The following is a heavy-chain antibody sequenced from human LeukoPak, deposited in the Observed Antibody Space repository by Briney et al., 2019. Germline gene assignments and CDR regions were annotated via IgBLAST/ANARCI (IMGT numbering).Heavy chain of an antibody. CDR3: AKARYSSTWYADY. J-gene: IGHJ4*02. D-gene: IGHD6-13*01. Sequence: GRSLRLSCAASGFTFDDCDMLWVRQAPGKGLEWVSGITWNSGTIGYADSVKGRFTISRDNAKNSLYMQMNSLRPEDTALYYCAKARYSSTWYADYWGQGILVTVSP. V-gene: IGHV3-9*01. CDR1: GFTFDDCD. CDR2: ITWNSGTI.